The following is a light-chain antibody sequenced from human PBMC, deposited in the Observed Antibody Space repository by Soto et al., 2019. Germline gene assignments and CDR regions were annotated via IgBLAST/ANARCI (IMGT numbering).Light chain of an antibody. Sequence: QSALTQPASVSGSPGQSITISCTGTSSDVGLYNYVSWYQHHPGKAPKLMIYDVSDRPSGVSNRFSGSKSGNTASLTISGLQAEDEGDYYCSSYTRNSTVKFGGGTKLTVL. CDR3: SSYTRNSTVK. CDR1: SSDVGLYNY. J-gene: IGLJ2*01. CDR2: DVS. V-gene: IGLV2-14*01.